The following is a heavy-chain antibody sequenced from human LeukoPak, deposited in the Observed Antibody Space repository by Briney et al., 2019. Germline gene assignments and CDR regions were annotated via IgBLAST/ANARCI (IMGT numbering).Heavy chain of an antibody. CDR3: ARGEWDLLFDY. V-gene: IGHV4-59*01. D-gene: IGHD1-26*01. CDR1: GGSISGYY. J-gene: IGHJ4*02. Sequence: SETLSLTCTVSGGSISGYYWSWIRQPPGKGLEWIGYIFYSGSTNYNPSLKSRVTISVDTSKNQFSLKLSSVTAADTAVYYCARGEWDLLFDYWGQGTLVTVSS. CDR2: IFYSGST.